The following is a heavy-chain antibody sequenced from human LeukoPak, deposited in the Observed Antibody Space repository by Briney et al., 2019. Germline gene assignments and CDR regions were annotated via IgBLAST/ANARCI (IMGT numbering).Heavy chain of an antibody. Sequence: SETLSLTCAVYDGSFSGYYWSWIRQSPGKGLEWIGEINHVGSTNYNPSLKSRVTISVDKSKNQFSLKLSSVTAADTAVYYCARRVDSSGWYVRFDYWGQGTLVTVSS. CDR2: INHVGST. V-gene: IGHV4-34*01. CDR3: ARRVDSSGWYVRFDY. J-gene: IGHJ4*02. D-gene: IGHD6-19*01. CDR1: DGSFSGYY.